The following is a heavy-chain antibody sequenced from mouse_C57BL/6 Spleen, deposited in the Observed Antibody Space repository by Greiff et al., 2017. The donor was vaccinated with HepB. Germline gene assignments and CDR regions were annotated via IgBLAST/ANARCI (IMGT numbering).Heavy chain of an antibody. CDR3: ARRAGSSYFDY. Sequence: EVQRVESGPGLVKPSQSLSLTCSVTGYSITSGYYWNWIRQFPGNKLEWMGYISYDGSNNYNPSLKNRISITRDTSKNQFFLKLNSVTTEDTATYYCARRAGSSYFDYWGQGTTLTVSS. CDR1: GYSITSGYY. CDR2: ISYDGSN. V-gene: IGHV3-6*01. J-gene: IGHJ2*01. D-gene: IGHD1-1*01.